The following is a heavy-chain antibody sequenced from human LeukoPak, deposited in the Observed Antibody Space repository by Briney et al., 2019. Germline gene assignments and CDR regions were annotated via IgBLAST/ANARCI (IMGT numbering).Heavy chain of an antibody. Sequence: ASVKVSCKASGYTFTSYGISWVRQAPGQGLEWMGWISAYNGNTNYAQKLQGRVTMTTDTSTSTAYMELRSLGSDDAAVYYCGRGSRRYYFWSGYQYWGQGTLVTVSS. J-gene: IGHJ4*02. V-gene: IGHV1-18*01. CDR1: GYTFTSYG. D-gene: IGHD3-3*01. CDR2: ISAYNGNT. CDR3: GRGSRRYYFWSGYQY.